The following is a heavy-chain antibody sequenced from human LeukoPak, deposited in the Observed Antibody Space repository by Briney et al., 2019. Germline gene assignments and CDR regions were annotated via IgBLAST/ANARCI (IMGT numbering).Heavy chain of an antibody. Sequence: ASVKVSCKASGYTFTGYYMHWVRQAPGRGLEWMGWINPNSGGTNYAQKFQGRVTMTRDTSISTAYMELSRLRSDDTAVYYCARGERRDSSGYYSPKNFDYWGQGTLVTVSS. V-gene: IGHV1-2*02. CDR2: INPNSGGT. D-gene: IGHD3-22*01. J-gene: IGHJ4*02. CDR1: GYTFTGYY. CDR3: ARGERRDSSGYYSPKNFDY.